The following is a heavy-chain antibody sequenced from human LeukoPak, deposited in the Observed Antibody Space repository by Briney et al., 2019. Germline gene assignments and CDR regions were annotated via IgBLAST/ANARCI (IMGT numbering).Heavy chain of an antibody. Sequence: SETLSLTCTVSGGSISSGGYYWSWIRQHPGKGLEWIGYIYYSGSAFFNPSLKSRTTISVDTSRNQFSLKLNSVTAADTAVYYCARVCITGTPEFNWFDPWGQGTLVTVSS. V-gene: IGHV4-31*03. CDR3: ARVCITGTPEFNWFDP. J-gene: IGHJ5*02. CDR2: IYYSGSA. CDR1: GGSISSGGYY. D-gene: IGHD1-20*01.